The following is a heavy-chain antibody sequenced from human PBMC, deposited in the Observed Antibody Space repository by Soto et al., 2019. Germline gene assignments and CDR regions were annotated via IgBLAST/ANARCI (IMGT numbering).Heavy chain of an antibody. Sequence: GASVKVSCKASGGTFSSYAISWVRQAPGQGLEWMGWINPNSGGTNYAQKFQGWVTMTRDTSISTAYMELSRLRSDDTAVYYCARGTAMVQPYYYYGMDVWGQGTTVTVSS. D-gene: IGHD5-18*01. V-gene: IGHV1-2*04. J-gene: IGHJ6*02. CDR1: GGTFSSYA. CDR2: INPNSGGT. CDR3: ARGTAMVQPYYYYGMDV.